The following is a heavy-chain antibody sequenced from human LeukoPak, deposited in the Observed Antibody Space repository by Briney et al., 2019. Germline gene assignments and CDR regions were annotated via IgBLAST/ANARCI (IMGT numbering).Heavy chain of an antibody. CDR2: ISSSSSYI. D-gene: IGHD2-2*01. CDR1: GFTFSSYS. J-gene: IGHJ6*03. V-gene: IGHV3-21*01. CDR3: ARDVVYGDTTYYYYYMDV. Sequence: PGGSLRLSCAASGFTFSSYSMNWVRQAPGKGLEWVSSISSSSSYIYYADSVKGRFTISRDNAKNSLYLQMNSLRAEDTAVYYCARDVVYGDTTYYYYYMDVWGKGTTVTVSS.